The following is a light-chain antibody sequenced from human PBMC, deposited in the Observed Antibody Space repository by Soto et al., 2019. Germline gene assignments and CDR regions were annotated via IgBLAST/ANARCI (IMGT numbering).Light chain of an antibody. CDR1: QSVSSN. J-gene: IGKJ1*01. Sequence: EIVMTQSPATLSVSPGERATLSCRASQSVSSNLAWYQQKPGQAPRLLIYGASTRATGIPARFSGSGSGTEFTLTISSLQSEDFAVYYCQQYNTWPVTLGQGTKVEI. V-gene: IGKV3-15*01. CDR2: GAS. CDR3: QQYNTWPVT.